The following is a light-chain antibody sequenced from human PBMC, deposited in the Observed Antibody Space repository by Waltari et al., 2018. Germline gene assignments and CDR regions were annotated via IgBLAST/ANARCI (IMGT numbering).Light chain of an antibody. CDR2: GAS. CDR1: QSVGTD. Sequence: IVMTPSPVTLSVSPGERTTLPGRASQSVGTDLAWYQQKPGQAPRLLIYGASTRVTGIPARFSGSGSGTQFTLTISSLQSEDFAVYYCQQYNNRRTFGQGTKVEI. V-gene: IGKV3-15*01. J-gene: IGKJ1*01. CDR3: QQYNNRRT.